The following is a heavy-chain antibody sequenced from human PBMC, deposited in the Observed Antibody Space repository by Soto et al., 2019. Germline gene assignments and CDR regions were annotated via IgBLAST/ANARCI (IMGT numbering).Heavy chain of an antibody. CDR2: IIPIFGTA. J-gene: IGHJ4*02. CDR1: GGTFSSYA. Sequence: QVQLVRSGAEVKKPGSSVKVSCKASGGTFSSYAINWVRQAPGQGLEWMGGIIPIFGTANYAQKFQGRVTITADESTSTAYIELSSLRSEDTAVYYCAREASENRGWYVYWGQGTLVTVSS. V-gene: IGHV1-69*01. D-gene: IGHD6-19*01. CDR3: AREASENRGWYVY.